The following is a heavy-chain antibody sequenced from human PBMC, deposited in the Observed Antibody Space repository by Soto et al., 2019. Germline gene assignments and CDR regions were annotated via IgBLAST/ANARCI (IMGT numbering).Heavy chain of an antibody. CDR1: GGSISSGGYY. V-gene: IGHV4-31*03. CDR3: ARTSSGWVDY. Sequence: PSETLSLTCRVSGGSISSGGYYWSWIRQHPGKGLEWIGYINYSGSTHHNSSLKSRVTISVDTSKNQFSLKLSSVTAADTAVYYCARTSSGWVDYWGQGTLVTVS. D-gene: IGHD6-19*01. J-gene: IGHJ4*02. CDR2: INYSGST.